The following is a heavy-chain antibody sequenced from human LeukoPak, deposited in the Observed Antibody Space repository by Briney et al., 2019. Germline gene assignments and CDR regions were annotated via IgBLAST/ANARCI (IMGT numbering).Heavy chain of an antibody. CDR2: INPNSGGT. V-gene: IGHV1-2*02. J-gene: IGHJ4*02. CDR3: ARDNDYGERGD. Sequence: GASVKLSCKASGYTFTGYYMHWVRQAPGQGLEWMGWINPNSGGTNYAQKFQGRVTMTRDTSISTAYMELSRLRSDATAVYYCARDNDYGERGDWGRGTLVTVSS. D-gene: IGHD4-17*01. CDR1: GYTFTGYY.